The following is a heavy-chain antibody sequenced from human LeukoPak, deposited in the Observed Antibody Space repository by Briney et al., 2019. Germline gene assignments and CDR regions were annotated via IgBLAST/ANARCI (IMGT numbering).Heavy chain of an antibody. D-gene: IGHD6-13*01. CDR2: ISSGASIT. J-gene: IGHJ4*02. V-gene: IGHV3-48*03. CDR1: GFTFNNYE. CDR3: ANNDPIAAAGPFDY. Sequence: QAGGSLRLSCAASGFTFNNYEMNWVRQAPGKGLEWVSYISSGASITYYADSVKGRFTISRDNAKNSLYLQMNSLRAEDTAVYHCANNDPIAAAGPFDYWGQGTLVTVSS.